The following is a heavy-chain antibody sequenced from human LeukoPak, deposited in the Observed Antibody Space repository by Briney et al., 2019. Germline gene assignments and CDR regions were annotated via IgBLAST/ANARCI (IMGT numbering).Heavy chain of an antibody. CDR1: GFTFSSYW. D-gene: IGHD1-26*01. V-gene: IGHV3-7*01. Sequence: GGSLRLSCAASGFTFSSYWMSWVRQAPGKGLEWVANIKQDGSEKYYVDSVKGRFTISRDNAKNSLYLQMNSLRAEDTAVYYCARDYFIVGAIGDGGYWGQGTLVTVSS. CDR3: ARDYFIVGAIGDGGY. J-gene: IGHJ4*02. CDR2: IKQDGSEK.